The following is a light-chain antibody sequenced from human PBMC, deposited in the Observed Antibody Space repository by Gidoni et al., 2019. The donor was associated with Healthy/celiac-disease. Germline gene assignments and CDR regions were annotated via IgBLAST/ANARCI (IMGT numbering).Light chain of an antibody. J-gene: IGKJ5*01. CDR3: QQYNNWHLIT. V-gene: IGKV3-15*01. CDR2: GAS. Sequence: EIVMTQSPATLSVSPGERATLSCRASQSVSSNLAWYQQKPGQAPRLLIYGASTRATGIPARFSGSGSVTEFTLTISSLQSEDFAVYYCQQYNNWHLITFGQGTRLEIK. CDR1: QSVSSN.